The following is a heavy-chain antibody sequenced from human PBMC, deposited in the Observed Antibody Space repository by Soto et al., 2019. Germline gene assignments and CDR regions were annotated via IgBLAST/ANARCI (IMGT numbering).Heavy chain of an antibody. J-gene: IGHJ4*02. Sequence: ASVKVSCKASGGTFSSYAISWVRQAPGQGLEWMGGIIPIFGTANYAQKFQGRVTITADESTSTAYMELSSLRSEDTAVYYCAATPDPYDSSGYYYFDYWGQGTLVTVSS. CDR2: IIPIFGTA. CDR1: GGTFSSYA. D-gene: IGHD3-22*01. CDR3: AATPDPYDSSGYYYFDY. V-gene: IGHV1-69*13.